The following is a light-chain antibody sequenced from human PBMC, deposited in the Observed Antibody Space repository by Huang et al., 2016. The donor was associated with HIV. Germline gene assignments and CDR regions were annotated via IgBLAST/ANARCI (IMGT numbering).Light chain of an antibody. CDR1: QSLLHSNGYNY. Sequence: DIVMTQSPLSLSVTPGEPASISCRSSQSLLHSNGYNYLDWYLQRPGQSPQLPIYLGSNRASGVPDRFSGSGSGTDFTLKISRVEAEDIGVYYCMQSLQTITFGQGTRLEIK. J-gene: IGKJ5*01. CDR2: LGS. CDR3: MQSLQTIT. V-gene: IGKV2-28*01.